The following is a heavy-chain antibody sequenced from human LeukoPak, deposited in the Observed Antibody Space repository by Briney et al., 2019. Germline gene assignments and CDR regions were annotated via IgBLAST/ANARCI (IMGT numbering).Heavy chain of an antibody. Sequence: AGGSLRLSCAASGFSFGGYAMAWVRQAPGKGLEWVSHVSGSGGITYYADSVKGRFTIFRDNSKNTLYLQMNSLRAEDTAVYYCANTTAGNSSGRNPGWPVDYWGQGTLVTVSS. V-gene: IGHV3-23*01. D-gene: IGHD6-19*01. CDR3: ANTTAGNSSGRNPGWPVDY. CDR2: VSGSGGIT. J-gene: IGHJ4*02. CDR1: GFSFGGYA.